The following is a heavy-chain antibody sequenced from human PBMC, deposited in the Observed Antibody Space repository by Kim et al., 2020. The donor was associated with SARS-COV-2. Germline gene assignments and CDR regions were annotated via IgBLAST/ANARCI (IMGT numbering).Heavy chain of an antibody. CDR2: ISYDGSNK. D-gene: IGHD3-16*01. J-gene: IGHJ6*02. CDR3: AALMNYGGMDV. Sequence: GGSLRLSCAASGFTFSSYGMHWVRQAPGKGLEWVAVISYDGSNKYYADSVKGRFTISRDNSKNTLYLQMNSLRAEDTAVYYCAALMNYGGMDVWGQGTTVPLP. CDR1: GFTFSSYG. V-gene: IGHV3-30*03.